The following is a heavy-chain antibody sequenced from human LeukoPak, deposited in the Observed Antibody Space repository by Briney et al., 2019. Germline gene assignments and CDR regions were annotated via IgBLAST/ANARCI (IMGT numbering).Heavy chain of an antibody. Sequence: VASVKVSCKASGYTFTSYYMHWVRQAPGQGLEWMGWINSNSGGTNYAQKFQGRVTMTRDTSISTAYMELSRLRSDDTAVYYCARSGSGVCIDYWGQGTLVTVSS. CDR3: ARSGSGVCIDY. CDR2: INSNSGGT. D-gene: IGHD2-8*02. J-gene: IGHJ4*02. CDR1: GYTFTSYY. V-gene: IGHV1-2*02.